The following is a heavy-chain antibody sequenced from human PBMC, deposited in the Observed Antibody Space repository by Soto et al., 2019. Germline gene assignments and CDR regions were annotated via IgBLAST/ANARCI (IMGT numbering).Heavy chain of an antibody. Sequence: QVQLVQSGAEVKKPGASVKVSCKASGYTFTSYYISWVRQAPGQGLEWMGWISAYNGNTNYAQKLQGRVPMTTDTPTSTAYMELRSLRSYDTDVYYSARDLPPVDSWCQGTLITVSS. V-gene: IGHV1-18*01. CDR1: GYTFTSYY. CDR2: ISAYNGNT. J-gene: IGHJ4*02. CDR3: ARDLPPVDS.